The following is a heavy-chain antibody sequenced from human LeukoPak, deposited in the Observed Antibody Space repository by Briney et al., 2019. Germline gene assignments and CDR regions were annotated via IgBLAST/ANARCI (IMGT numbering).Heavy chain of an antibody. D-gene: IGHD6-19*01. CDR2: LSSSGSYI. V-gene: IGHV3-21*01. CDR1: GFTLSSYS. Sequence: PGGSLTLSCAASGFTLSSYSMNWVRQAPGKGLEWVSSLSSSGSYIYYADSVKGRFTISRDNAKNSLYLQMSSLTAEDTAVYYCARDRLSSGWLTDSWGQGTLVTVSS. CDR3: ARDRLSSGWLTDS. J-gene: IGHJ4*02.